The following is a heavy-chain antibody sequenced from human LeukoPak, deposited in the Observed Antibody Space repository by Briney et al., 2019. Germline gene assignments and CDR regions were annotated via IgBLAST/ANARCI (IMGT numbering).Heavy chain of an antibody. CDR2: ISGSGGST. Sequence: GGSLRLSCAASGSTFSSYWMSWVRQAPGKGLEWVSAISGSGGSTYYADSVKGRFTISRDNSKNTLYLQMNSLRAEDTAVYYCAKGRWLAFFDYWGQGTLVTVSS. J-gene: IGHJ4*02. CDR1: GSTFSSYW. V-gene: IGHV3-23*01. D-gene: IGHD6-19*01. CDR3: AKGRWLAFFDY.